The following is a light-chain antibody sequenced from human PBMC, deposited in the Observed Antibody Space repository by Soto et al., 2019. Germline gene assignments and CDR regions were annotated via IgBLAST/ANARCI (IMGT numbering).Light chain of an antibody. CDR2: GAS. CDR3: QQFGSSIPHT. CDR1: QVIGSRY. Sequence: EIVMTQSPGTLSLSPGERATISCRASQVIGSRYLAWYHQKSGQAPRLLIYGASSRATGIPDRFSGSGSGTDFTLTISRLQPEDGGVYYCQQFGSSIPHTFGQGTKLEIK. J-gene: IGKJ2*01. V-gene: IGKV3-20*01.